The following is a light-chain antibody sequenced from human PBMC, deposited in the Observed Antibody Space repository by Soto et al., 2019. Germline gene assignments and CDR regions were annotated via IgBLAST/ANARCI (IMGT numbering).Light chain of an antibody. Sequence: IVLTQSPATLSLSPGERATLSCRASQTVSGSYLAWYQHKPGQAPRLLIYGEFSRATGIPDRLSGSGSGTDFTLTISRLEPEDFAVYYCQHYGSSPEWTFGQGTKVDIK. J-gene: IGKJ1*01. CDR2: GEF. CDR1: QTVSGSY. V-gene: IGKV3-20*01. CDR3: QHYGSSPEWT.